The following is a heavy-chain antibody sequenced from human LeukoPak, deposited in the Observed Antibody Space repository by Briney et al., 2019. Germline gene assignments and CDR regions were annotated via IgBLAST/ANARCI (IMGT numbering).Heavy chain of an antibody. CDR3: ASQPLYCSSTSCYFDY. Sequence: ASVKVSCKASGYTLTGYYMHWVRQAPGQGLEWMGWMNPTSGGTNYAQKFQGRVTMTRDTSISTAYMELSRLRSDDTAVYYCASQPLYCSSTSCYFDYWGQGTLVTVSS. CDR1: GYTLTGYY. V-gene: IGHV1-2*02. CDR2: MNPTSGGT. J-gene: IGHJ4*02. D-gene: IGHD2-2*01.